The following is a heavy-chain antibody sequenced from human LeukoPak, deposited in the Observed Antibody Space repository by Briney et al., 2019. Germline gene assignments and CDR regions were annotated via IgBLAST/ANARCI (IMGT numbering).Heavy chain of an antibody. CDR2: ISGSGGST. V-gene: IGHV3-23*01. D-gene: IGHD3-10*01. CDR3: AKDILLWFGNDY. J-gene: IGHJ4*02. Sequence: GGSLRLSCAASGFTFSSYAMSWVRQAPGKGLEWVSAISGSGGSTYYADSVKGRFTISRDNSKNALYLQMNSLRAEDTAVYYCAKDILLWFGNDYWGQGTLVTVSS. CDR1: GFTFSSYA.